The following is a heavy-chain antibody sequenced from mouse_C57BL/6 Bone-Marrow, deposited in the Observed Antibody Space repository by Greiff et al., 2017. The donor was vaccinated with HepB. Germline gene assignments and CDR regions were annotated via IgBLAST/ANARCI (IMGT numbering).Heavy chain of an antibody. V-gene: IGHV5-6*03. Sequence: EVKLMESGGGLVQPGGSLKLSCAASGFTFSSYGMSWVRQTPDKRLEWVATISSGGSYTYYPDSVKGRFTISRDNAKNTLYLQMSSLKSEDTAMYYCARGPWTTVVGYFDYWGQGTTLTVSS. CDR3: ARGPWTTVVGYFDY. CDR1: GFTFSSYG. J-gene: IGHJ2*01. D-gene: IGHD1-1*01. CDR2: ISSGGSYT.